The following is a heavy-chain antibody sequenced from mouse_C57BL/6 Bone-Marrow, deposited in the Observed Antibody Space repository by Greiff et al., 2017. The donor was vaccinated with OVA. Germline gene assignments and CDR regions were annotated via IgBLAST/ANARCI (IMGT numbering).Heavy chain of an antibody. CDR1: GFTFRSYA. CDR3: KREGEGYGNYFDYAMDY. J-gene: IGHJ4*01. Sequence: EVQLMESGEGLVKPGGSLKLSCAASGFTFRSYAMSWVRQTPEKRLEWVASISRGGDYLYSADTVKGRFPISRHNARNTLYLQMSSLKSEETARDYCKREGEGYGNYFDYAMDYWGQGTSVTVSS. V-gene: IGHV5-9-1*02. D-gene: IGHD2-1*01. CDR2: ISRGGDYL.